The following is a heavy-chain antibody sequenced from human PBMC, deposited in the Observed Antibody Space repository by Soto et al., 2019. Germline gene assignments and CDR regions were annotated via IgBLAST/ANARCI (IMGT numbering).Heavy chain of an antibody. CDR1: GGSIRSYY. CDR2: IYYSGST. V-gene: IGHV4-59*01. CDR3: AREGQQVTEGAFDI. D-gene: IGHD6-13*01. Sequence: QVQLQESGPGLVKPSETLSLTCTVSGGSIRSYYWSWIRQPPGKGLEWIGYIYYSGSTNYNPSLKGRVTISLDTSKNQFSLKLSSVTAADTAVYYCAREGQQVTEGAFDIWGQGTMVTVSS. J-gene: IGHJ3*02.